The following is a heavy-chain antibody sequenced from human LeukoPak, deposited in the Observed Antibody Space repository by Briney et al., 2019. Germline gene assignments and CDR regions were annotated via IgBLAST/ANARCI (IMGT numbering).Heavy chain of an antibody. V-gene: IGHV1-46*01. CDR1: GYTFTSYY. CDR2: INPSGGSA. Sequence: ASVKVSCKASGYTFTSYYMHWVRQAPGQGLEWMGIINPSGGSASYAQKFQGRVTMTRDTSTSTVYMELSSLRSEDTAVYYCASHSRGNYYYMDVWAKGTTVTVSS. CDR3: ASHSRGNYYYMDV. D-gene: IGHD6-13*01. J-gene: IGHJ6*03.